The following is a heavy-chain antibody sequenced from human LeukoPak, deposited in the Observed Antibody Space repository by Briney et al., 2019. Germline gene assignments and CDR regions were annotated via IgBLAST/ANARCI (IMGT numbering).Heavy chain of an antibody. CDR2: IYYSGST. Sequence: PSETLSLTCAVSGGSISSYYWSWIRQPPGKGLEWIGYIYYSGSTYYNPSLKSRVTISVDTSKNQFSLKLSSVTAADTAVYYCARDVVGYYYDSSGYWYFDLWGRGTLVTVSS. CDR3: ARDVVGYYYDSSGYWYFDL. D-gene: IGHD3-22*01. CDR1: GGSISSYY. J-gene: IGHJ2*01. V-gene: IGHV4-59*12.